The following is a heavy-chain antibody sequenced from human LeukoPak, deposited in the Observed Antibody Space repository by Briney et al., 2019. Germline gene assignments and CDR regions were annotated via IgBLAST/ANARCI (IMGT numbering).Heavy chain of an antibody. CDR3: AREDFWSGYLADY. J-gene: IGHJ4*02. D-gene: IGHD3-3*01. Sequence: SETLSLTCTVSGGSISSSSHYWGWIRQPPGKGLEWIGSIYYSGSTYYNPSLKSRVTISVDTSKNQFSLKLSSVTAADTAVYYCAREDFWSGYLADYWGQGTLVTVSS. CDR1: GGSISSSSHY. V-gene: IGHV4-39*07. CDR2: IYYSGST.